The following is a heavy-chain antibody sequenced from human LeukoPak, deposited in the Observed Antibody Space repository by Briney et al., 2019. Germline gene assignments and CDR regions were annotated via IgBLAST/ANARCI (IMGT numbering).Heavy chain of an antibody. CDR3: ARGSGSYPYDY. D-gene: IGHD1-26*01. CDR2: INHSGST. CDR1: GGSSSGYY. V-gene: IGHV4-34*01. Sequence: PSETLSLTCAVYGGSSSGYYWSWIRQPPGKGLEWIGEINHSGSTNYNPSLKSRVTISVDTSKNQFSLKLSSVTAADTAVYYCARGSGSYPYDYWGQGTLVTVSS. J-gene: IGHJ4*02.